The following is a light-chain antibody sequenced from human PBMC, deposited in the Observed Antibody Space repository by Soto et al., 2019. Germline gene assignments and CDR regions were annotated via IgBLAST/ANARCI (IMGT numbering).Light chain of an antibody. CDR1: QSVSYW. CDR2: DAS. CDR3: QQYGFS. Sequence: DIHMTQSPSTLSASVGDRVTITCRASQSVSYWLAWYQQKPGKATKLLIHDASSLESGVPSRFRGGGSGQEFTLTISGLQPDDFATYYCQQYGFSFGPGTKVEMK. J-gene: IGKJ3*01. V-gene: IGKV1-5*01.